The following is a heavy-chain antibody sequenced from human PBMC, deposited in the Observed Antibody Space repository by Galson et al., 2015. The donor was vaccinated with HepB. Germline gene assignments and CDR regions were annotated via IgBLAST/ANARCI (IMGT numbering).Heavy chain of an antibody. D-gene: IGHD1-1*01. Sequence: SETLSLTCTVSGGSISRLYWSWFRQAPGRGLEWIGYISYSGSSNYNPSLNSRVTMSVDTSNMQFSLKLSSATAADTAVYYCVSAPNWYYFDYWGQGALVTVSS. CDR2: ISYSGSS. CDR3: VSAPNWYYFDY. J-gene: IGHJ4*02. CDR1: GGSISRLY. V-gene: IGHV4-59*01.